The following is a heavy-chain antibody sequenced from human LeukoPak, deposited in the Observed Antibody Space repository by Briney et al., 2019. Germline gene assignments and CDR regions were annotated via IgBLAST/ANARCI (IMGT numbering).Heavy chain of an antibody. J-gene: IGHJ4*02. CDR2: INPNSGGT. CDR1: GYTFTGYY. Sequence: ASVKVSCKASGYTFTGYYMHWVRQAPGQGLEWMGWINPNSGGTNYAQKFQGRVTMTRDTSMSTAYMELTRLRSDDTAVYYCARVIGYCSSTRCSPFDYWGQGTLVTVSS. V-gene: IGHV1-2*02. CDR3: ARVIGYCSSTRCSPFDY. D-gene: IGHD2-2*01.